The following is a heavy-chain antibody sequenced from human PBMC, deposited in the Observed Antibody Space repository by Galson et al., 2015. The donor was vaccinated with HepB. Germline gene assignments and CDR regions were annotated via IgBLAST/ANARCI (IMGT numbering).Heavy chain of an antibody. V-gene: IGHV5-51*01. D-gene: IGHD1-26*01. J-gene: IGHJ4*02. Sequence: QSGAAVKKPGESLKISCRSSGYNFNNHWIGWVRQMPGKGLEWMGIIYPKDSDTRYSPSFQGQVTISVDKSIYTAYLQWSSLKASDTATYYCARRGASGTSFDYCGQGTLVAFSS. CDR3: ARRGASGTSFDY. CDR1: GYNFNNHW. CDR2: IYPKDSDT.